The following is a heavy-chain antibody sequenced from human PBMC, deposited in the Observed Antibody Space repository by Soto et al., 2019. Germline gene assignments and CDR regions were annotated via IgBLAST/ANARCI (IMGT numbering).Heavy chain of an antibody. D-gene: IGHD3-9*01. CDR2: IIPIFGTA. Sequence: QVQLVQSGAEVKKPGSSVKVSCKASGGTFSSYAISWVRQAPGQGLEWMGGIIPIFGTANYAQKFQGRLTITADESTSAAYMELSSLRSEDTAVYYCARGGLRYFDSARAFDIWGQGTMVTVSS. V-gene: IGHV1-69*01. CDR1: GGTFSSYA. J-gene: IGHJ3*02. CDR3: ARGGLRYFDSARAFDI.